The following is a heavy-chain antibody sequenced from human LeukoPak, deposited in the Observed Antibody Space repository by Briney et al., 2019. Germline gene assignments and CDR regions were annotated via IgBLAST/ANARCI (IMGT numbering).Heavy chain of an antibody. J-gene: IGHJ4*02. Sequence: PGGSLRLSCAASGFTFSSYGMNWVRQAPGKGLEWVSYISSSSSTIYYADSVKGRSTISRDNAKNSLYLQMNSLRAEDTAVYYCARDYYDSSGYPLRYWGQGTLVTVSS. V-gene: IGHV3-48*04. D-gene: IGHD3-22*01. CDR1: GFTFSSYG. CDR2: ISSSSSTI. CDR3: ARDYYDSSGYPLRY.